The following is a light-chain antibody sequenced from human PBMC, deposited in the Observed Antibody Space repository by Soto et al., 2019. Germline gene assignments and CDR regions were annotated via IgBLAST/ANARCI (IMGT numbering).Light chain of an antibody. J-gene: IGLJ3*02. CDR1: SSDVGGYNY. CDR3: CSYAGSYTWV. V-gene: IGLV2-11*01. Sequence: QSVLTQPRSVSGSPGQSVTTSCTGTSSDVGGYNYVSWYQHHPGKAPKLMISDVTKRPSGVPDRFSASKSGNTASLTISGLQADDEADYYCCSYAGSYTWVFGGGTQLTVL. CDR2: DVT.